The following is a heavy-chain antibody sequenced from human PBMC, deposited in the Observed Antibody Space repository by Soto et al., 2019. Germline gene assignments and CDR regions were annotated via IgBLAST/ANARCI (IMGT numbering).Heavy chain of an antibody. D-gene: IGHD6-13*01. CDR3: AKDLVAGKRQLVLMGIEY. J-gene: IGHJ4*02. Sequence: GGSLRLSCAASGFTFSSYGMHWVRQAPGKGLEWVAVISYDGSNKYYADSVKGRFTISRDNSKNTLYLQMNSLRAEDTAVYYWAKDLVAGKRQLVLMGIEYWGQGTLVTVSS. V-gene: IGHV3-30*18. CDR1: GFTFSSYG. CDR2: ISYDGSNK.